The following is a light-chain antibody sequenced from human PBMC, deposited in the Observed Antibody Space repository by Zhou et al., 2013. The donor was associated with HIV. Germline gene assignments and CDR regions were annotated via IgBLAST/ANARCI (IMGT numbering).Light chain of an antibody. CDR2: SAS. Sequence: DIQMTQSPSSLSASVGDRVTITCRASQGIRNSLAWYQQKPGQVPKLLIYSASTLQSGVPSRFSGSGSGTDFTLTINXLQPEDVATYFCQKXDNAPRTFGQGPRW. J-gene: IGKJ1*01. CDR3: QKXDNAPRT. CDR1: QGIRNS. V-gene: IGKV1-27*01.